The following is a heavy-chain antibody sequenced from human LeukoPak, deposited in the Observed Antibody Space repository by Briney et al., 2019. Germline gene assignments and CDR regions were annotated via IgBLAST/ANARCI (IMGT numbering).Heavy chain of an antibody. V-gene: IGHV1-69*06. CDR2: IIPIFGTA. D-gene: IGHD7-27*01. Sequence: ASVKVSCKASGGTFSSYAISWVRQAPGQGLEWMGGIIPIFGTANYAQKFQGRVTITADKSTSTAYMELSSLRSEDTAVYYCARLPWGPLPYYYYYMDVWGKGTTVTISS. CDR1: GGTFSSYA. J-gene: IGHJ6*03. CDR3: ARLPWGPLPYYYYYMDV.